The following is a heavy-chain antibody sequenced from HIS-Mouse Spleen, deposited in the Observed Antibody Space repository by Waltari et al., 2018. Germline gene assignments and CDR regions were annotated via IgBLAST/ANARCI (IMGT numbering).Heavy chain of an antibody. CDR2: IKSKTDGGTT. J-gene: IGHJ3*02. CDR3: TTGDWGDAFDI. Sequence: EVQLVESGGGLVKPGGSLSLSCAASGFPSSNGWMSWLRQAPGKGLEWVGRIKSKTDGGTTDYAAPVKGRLTISRDDSKNTLYLQMNSLKTEDTAVYYCTTGDWGDAFDIWGQGTMVTVSS. V-gene: IGHV3-15*01. D-gene: IGHD7-27*01. CDR1: GFPSSNGW.